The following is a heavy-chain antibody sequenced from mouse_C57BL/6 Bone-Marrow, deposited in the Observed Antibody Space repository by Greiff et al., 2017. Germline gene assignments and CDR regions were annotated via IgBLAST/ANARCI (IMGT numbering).Heavy chain of an antibody. CDR3: ARGYYGSSPYYIDY. V-gene: IGHV1-26*01. D-gene: IGHD1-1*01. CDR1: GYTFTDYY. Sequence: EVQLQQSGPELVKPGASVKISCKASGYTFTDYYMNWVKQSHGNSLEWIGDINPNNGGTSYNQKFKGKATLTVDKSSSTAYMELRSLTSEDSAVYYCARGYYGSSPYYIDYWGQGTTLTVSS. CDR2: INPNNGGT. J-gene: IGHJ2*01.